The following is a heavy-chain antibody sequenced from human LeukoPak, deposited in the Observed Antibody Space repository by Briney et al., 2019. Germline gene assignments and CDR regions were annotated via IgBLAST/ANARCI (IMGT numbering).Heavy chain of an antibody. J-gene: IGHJ6*02. V-gene: IGHV3-53*01. D-gene: IGHD6-19*01. CDR2: IYSGGST. CDR1: GFTVSSNY. Sequence: GGSLRLSCAASGFTVSSNYMSWVRQAPGKGLEWVSVIYSGGSTYYADSVKGRFTISRDNSKNTLYLQMNSLRAEDTAVYYCARDMGSSGWSRYYYYGMDVWGQGTTVTVFS. CDR3: ARDMGSSGWSRYYYYGMDV.